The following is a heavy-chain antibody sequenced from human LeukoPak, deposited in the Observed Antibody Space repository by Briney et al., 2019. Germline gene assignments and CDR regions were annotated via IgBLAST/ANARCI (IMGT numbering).Heavy chain of an antibody. Sequence: ASVKVSCKASGYTFTSYGISWVRQAPGQGLEWMGWINAGNGNTKYSQKFQGRVTITRDTSASTAYMELSSLRSEDTAVYYCARSTWDTGDYWGQGTLVTVSS. CDR2: INAGNGNT. D-gene: IGHD1-26*01. V-gene: IGHV1-3*01. CDR1: GYTFTSYG. J-gene: IGHJ4*02. CDR3: ARSTWDTGDY.